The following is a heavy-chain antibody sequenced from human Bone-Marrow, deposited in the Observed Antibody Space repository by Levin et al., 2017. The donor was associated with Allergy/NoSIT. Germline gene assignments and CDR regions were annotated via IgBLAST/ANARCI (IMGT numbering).Heavy chain of an antibody. CDR1: GFTFNTHA. Sequence: PGESLKISCAASGFTFNTHAMHWVRQAPGRGLEWVALVSYDGIKKHYADSVKGRFTISRDNFNNTLYLQMNSLRSEDTAFYFCVRGVDGPLLGITEWGQGTLVTVSS. V-gene: IGHV3-30*04. CDR3: VRGVDGPLLGITE. J-gene: IGHJ4*02. D-gene: IGHD7-27*01. CDR2: VSYDGIKK.